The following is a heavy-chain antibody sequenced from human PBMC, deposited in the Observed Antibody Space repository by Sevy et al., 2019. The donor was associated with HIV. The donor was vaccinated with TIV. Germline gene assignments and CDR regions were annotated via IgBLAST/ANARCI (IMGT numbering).Heavy chain of an antibody. D-gene: IGHD3-22*01. CDR1: GGSISSYY. V-gene: IGHV4-4*07. CDR3: ARHYYDSSGHDAFDI. Sequence: SETLSLTCTVPGGSISSYYWSWIRQPAGKGLEWIGRIYTSGSTNYNPSLKSRITMSVDTSKNQFSLKLTSVSAAETAVYYCARHYYDSSGHDAFDIWGQRTMVTVSS. J-gene: IGHJ3*02. CDR2: IYTSGST.